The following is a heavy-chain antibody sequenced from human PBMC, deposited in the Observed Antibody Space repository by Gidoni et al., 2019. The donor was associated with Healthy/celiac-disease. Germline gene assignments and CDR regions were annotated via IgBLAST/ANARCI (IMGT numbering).Heavy chain of an antibody. D-gene: IGHD6-19*01. CDR2: ISGDGGST. J-gene: IGHJ6*02. Sequence: EVQLVESGGGVVQPGGSLRLPCAASVFTFDVYPIHWVRQAPGKGLEWVSLISGDGGSTYYADSVKGRFTISRDNSKNSLYLQMNSLRTEDTALYYCAKDAGGDSSGWRDYYYYYGMDVWGQGTTVTVSS. V-gene: IGHV3-43*02. CDR1: VFTFDVYP. CDR3: AKDAGGDSSGWRDYYYYYGMDV.